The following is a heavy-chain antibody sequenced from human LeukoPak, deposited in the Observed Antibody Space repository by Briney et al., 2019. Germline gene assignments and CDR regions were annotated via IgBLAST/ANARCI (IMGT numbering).Heavy chain of an antibody. CDR2: IYYSGST. J-gene: IGHJ2*01. CDR3: ARRAPSAGYFDL. CDR1: GGSISSGGYY. V-gene: IGHV4-31*03. Sequence: PSETLSLTCTVSGGSISSGGYYWSWIRQHPGKGLEWIGYIYYSGSTYYNPSLQSRVTISMDTSKNQFSLNLSSVTAADMAVYYCARRAPSAGYFDLWGRGTLVTVSS.